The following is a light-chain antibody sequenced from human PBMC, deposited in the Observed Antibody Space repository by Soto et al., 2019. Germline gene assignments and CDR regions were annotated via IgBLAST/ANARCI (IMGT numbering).Light chain of an antibody. Sequence: EVVLTQSPATLSLSLGEVATLSCRASQSVDRDLAWYRQRPGQPPSLLIHDASTRATGVPARFSGSGSETEFALVITSLQSEDFAVYFCHQYNQWPRTFGQGTKVDIK. CDR3: HQYNQWPRT. CDR1: QSVDRD. V-gene: IGKV3-15*01. CDR2: DAS. J-gene: IGKJ1*01.